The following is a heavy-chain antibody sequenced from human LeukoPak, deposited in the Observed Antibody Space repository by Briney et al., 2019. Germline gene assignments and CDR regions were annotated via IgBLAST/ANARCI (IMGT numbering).Heavy chain of an antibody. CDR3: ARGENNYGYYYFDY. CDR2: ISRSSNYI. Sequence: GGSLRLSCAASGFTFSSYSMNWVRQAPGKGLEWVSSISRSSNYIYYADSVKGRFTISRDNAKNSLYLQINSLRAEYTSVYYCARGENNYGYYYFDYWGQGTLVTVSS. D-gene: IGHD5-24*01. J-gene: IGHJ4*02. CDR1: GFTFSSYS. V-gene: IGHV3-21*01.